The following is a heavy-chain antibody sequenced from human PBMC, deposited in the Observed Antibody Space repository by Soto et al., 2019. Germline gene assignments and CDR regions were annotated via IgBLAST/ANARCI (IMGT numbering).Heavy chain of an antibody. CDR2: MNPDGRES. Sequence: EVDLVESGGGLVQPGVSLSLSCVGSGFTFSSYWMSWVRQAPGKGLEWVANMNPDGRESLFLESVKGRFTISRDNGRNSVYLQMDRLRADDTAVYYFARGTMAAPGQDYWGQGTLVTGSS. V-gene: IGHV3-7*01. D-gene: IGHD6-6*01. CDR1: GFTFSSYW. CDR3: ARGTMAAPGQDY. J-gene: IGHJ4*02.